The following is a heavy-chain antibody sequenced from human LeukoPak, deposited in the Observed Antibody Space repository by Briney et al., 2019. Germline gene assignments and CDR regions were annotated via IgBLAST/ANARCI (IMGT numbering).Heavy chain of an antibody. J-gene: IGHJ2*01. Sequence: SETLSLTCAVPVGSFSGYNGSGIRQPPGEGGWRMGEINHSGSTNSDPSLKSRVTISVDTSKKQFSLQLSSVTAADTAVYYCARELSNWGNWYFDLWGRGTLVTVSS. CDR2: INHSGST. D-gene: IGHD7-27*01. CDR3: ARELSNWGNWYFDL. V-gene: IGHV4-34*01. CDR1: VGSFSGYN.